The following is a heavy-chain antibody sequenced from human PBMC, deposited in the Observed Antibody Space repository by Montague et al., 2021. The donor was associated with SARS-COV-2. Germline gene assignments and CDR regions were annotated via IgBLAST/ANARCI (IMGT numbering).Heavy chain of an antibody. V-gene: IGHV4-59*01. J-gene: IGHJ6*03. CDR1: GGSISSYY. CDR3: ARDSRTDFDWLFPDSGSYYYYMDV. Sequence: SETLSLTCTVSGGSISSYYWSWIRQPPGKGLEWIGYIYYSGSTNYNPSLKSRVTISVDTSKNQLSLKLSSVTAADTAAYYCARDSRTDFDWLFPDSGSYYYYMDVWGKGTTVTVSS. D-gene: IGHD3-9*01. CDR2: IYYSGST.